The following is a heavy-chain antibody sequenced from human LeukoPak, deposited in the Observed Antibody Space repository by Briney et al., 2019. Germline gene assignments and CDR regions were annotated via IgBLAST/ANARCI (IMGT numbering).Heavy chain of an antibody. Sequence: GGSLRLSCAASGFTFSSYGMHWVRQAPGKGLEWVAFIRYDGSNKYYADSVKGRFTISRDNSKNTLYLQMNSLRAEDTAVYYCAKDLAYYDFWSGLDYWGQGTLVTVSS. CDR2: IRYDGSNK. CDR3: AKDLAYYDFWSGLDY. CDR1: GFTFSSYG. J-gene: IGHJ4*02. V-gene: IGHV3-30*02. D-gene: IGHD3-3*01.